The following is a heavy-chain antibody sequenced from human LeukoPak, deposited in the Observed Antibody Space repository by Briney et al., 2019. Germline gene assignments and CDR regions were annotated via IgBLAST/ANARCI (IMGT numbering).Heavy chain of an antibody. D-gene: IGHD3-10*01. CDR1: GGSISRRSYY. Sequence: SETLSLTCTVSGGSISRRSYYWGWIRQPPGKGLEWIGSIYHSGSTYYNPSLKSRVTISVDTSKNQFSLKLSSVTAADTAVYYCARLFYSGSGSPIDYWGQGTLVTVSS. CDR3: ARLFYSGSGSPIDY. V-gene: IGHV4-39*07. CDR2: IYHSGST. J-gene: IGHJ4*02.